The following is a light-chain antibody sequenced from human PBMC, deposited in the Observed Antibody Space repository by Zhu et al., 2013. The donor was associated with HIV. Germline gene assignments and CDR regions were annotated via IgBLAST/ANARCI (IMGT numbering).Light chain of an antibody. V-gene: IGKV3-20*01. CDR2: GAS. Sequence: DIVLTQSPGTLSLSPGERGTLSCRASQSVSRSYLAWYQQKPGQAPRLLMYGASTRATGIPDRFSGSGSGTDFTLTISRLEPEDFAVYYCQHYGSWPQFTFGPGTKVDFK. CDR1: QSVSRSY. CDR3: QHYGSWPQFT. J-gene: IGKJ3*01.